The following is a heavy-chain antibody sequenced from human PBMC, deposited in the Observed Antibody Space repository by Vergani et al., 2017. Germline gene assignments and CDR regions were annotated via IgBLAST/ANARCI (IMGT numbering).Heavy chain of an antibody. CDR1: GCSISSSSYY. CDR2: IYYSGST. D-gene: IGHD2-15*01. Sequence: QLQLQESGPGLVKPSETLSLTCTVSGCSISSSSYYWGWIRQPPGKGLEWIGSIYYSGSTYYNPSLKSRVTISVDTSKNQFSLKLSSVTAADTAVYYCARDSERRMLLHCFDYWGQGTLVTVSS. CDR3: ARDSERRMLLHCFDY. J-gene: IGHJ4*02. V-gene: IGHV4-39*07.